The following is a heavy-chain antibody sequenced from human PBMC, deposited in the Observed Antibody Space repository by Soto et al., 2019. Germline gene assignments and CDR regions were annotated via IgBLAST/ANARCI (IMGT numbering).Heavy chain of an antibody. CDR1: GYTFTDYA. CDR2: MNAGVGNT. Sequence: HVELVQSGADVKKPGASVTISCKASGYTFTDYALHWVRQAPGQRLEWMGWMNAGVGNTLYSQKFEGRITITRDTSASTAYMELNSLKSEDTAIYYCARDTGYTFGSLNYWGPGTLVTVSS. CDR3: ARDTGYTFGSLNY. D-gene: IGHD5-18*01. J-gene: IGHJ4*02. V-gene: IGHV1-3*01.